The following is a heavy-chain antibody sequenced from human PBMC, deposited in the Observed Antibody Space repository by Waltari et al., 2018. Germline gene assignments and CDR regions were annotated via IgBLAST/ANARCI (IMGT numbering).Heavy chain of an antibody. CDR1: GDSVSSNSAA. V-gene: IGHV6-1*01. CDR3: ANAGITVFGGVVGALDS. J-gene: IGHJ5*01. CDR2: TYYRSKWYN. Sequence: QVQLQQSGPGLVKPSQTLSLTCAISGDSVSSNSAAWHWIRQSPSGGLEWLGRTYYRSKWYNDYAMSVKSRITINPDSSKNQFSLPLKSVTPEDTAVYYCANAGITVFGGVVGALDSWGQGTLVTVSA. D-gene: IGHD3-3*01.